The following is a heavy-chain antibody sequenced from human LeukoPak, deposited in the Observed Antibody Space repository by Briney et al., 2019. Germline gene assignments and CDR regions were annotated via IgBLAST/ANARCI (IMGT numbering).Heavy chain of an antibody. CDR2: IYYSGST. CDR1: GGSISSYY. J-gene: IGHJ4*02. Sequence: PSETLSLTCTVSGGSISSYYWSWIRQPPGKGLEWIGYIYYSGSTNYNPSLKSRVTISVDTSKNQFSLKLSSVTAADTVVYYCARHSLYSSGFDYWGQGTLVTVSS. D-gene: IGHD6-19*01. CDR3: ARHSLYSSGFDY. V-gene: IGHV4-59*08.